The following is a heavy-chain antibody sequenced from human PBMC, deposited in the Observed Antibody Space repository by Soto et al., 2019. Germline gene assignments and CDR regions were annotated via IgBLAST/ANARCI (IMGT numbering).Heavy chain of an antibody. D-gene: IGHD1-26*01. CDR1: GGSFSNYA. CDR2: SIPMFGIG. Sequence: QVQLVQSGAEVKMPGSSVRVSCKASGGSFSNYAISWVRQAPGQGLEWMGGSIPMFGIGNYAEKFLGRVTITADESTSTSHMELSSLRSEDTAVYFCARAYRENYFYAMDVWGQGTTVTVSS. V-gene: IGHV1-69*01. J-gene: IGHJ6*02. CDR3: ARAYRENYFYAMDV.